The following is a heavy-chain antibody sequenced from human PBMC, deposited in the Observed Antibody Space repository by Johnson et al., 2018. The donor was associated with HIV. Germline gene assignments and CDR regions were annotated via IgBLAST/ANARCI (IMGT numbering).Heavy chain of an antibody. V-gene: IGHV3-20*04. D-gene: IGHD1-26*01. CDR3: ARGVGSTTVAAFDI. J-gene: IGHJ3*02. CDR1: GFTFSSYA. CDR2: INWNGDST. Sequence: VQLVESGAGVVQPGRSLRLSCAASGFTFSSYAIHWVRQAPGKGLEWVSGINWNGDSTGYADSVKGRFTISRDHAKNSLYLQMNSLRADDTALYYCARGVGSTTVAAFDIWGQGTMVTVSS.